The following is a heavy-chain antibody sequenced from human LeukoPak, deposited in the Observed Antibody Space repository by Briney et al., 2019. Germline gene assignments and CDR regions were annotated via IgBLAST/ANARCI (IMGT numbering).Heavy chain of an antibody. Sequence: ASVKVSCKASGGTFSSCAISWVRQAPGQGLEWMGGIIPIIGTTNYAQKFQGRVTITTDESTSTAYMERSSLRSKDTAVYYCARVGYSYGTGYFDYWGQGTLVTVSS. CDR2: IIPIIGTT. J-gene: IGHJ4*02. CDR3: ARVGYSYGTGYFDY. V-gene: IGHV1-69*05. D-gene: IGHD5-18*01. CDR1: GGTFSSCA.